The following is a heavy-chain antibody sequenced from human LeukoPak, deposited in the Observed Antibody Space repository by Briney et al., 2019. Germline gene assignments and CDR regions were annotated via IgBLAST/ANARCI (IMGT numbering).Heavy chain of an antibody. CDR1: GFTFSSYG. Sequence: PPGGSLRLSCAASGFTFSSYGMHWVRQAPGKGLEWVAVISYDGSNKYYADSVKGRFTISRDNSKNTLYLQMNSLRAEDTAVYYCAKDGGRSVDYWGQGTLVTVSS. CDR3: AKDGGRSVDY. J-gene: IGHJ4*02. D-gene: IGHD3-16*01. V-gene: IGHV3-30*18. CDR2: ISYDGSNK.